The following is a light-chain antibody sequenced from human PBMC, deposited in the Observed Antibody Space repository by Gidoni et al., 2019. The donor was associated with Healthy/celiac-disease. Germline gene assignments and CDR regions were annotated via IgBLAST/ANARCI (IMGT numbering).Light chain of an antibody. CDR2: SNN. CDR3: AAWDDSLNGRV. Sequence: TISCSGSSSNIGSKTVNWYQQLPGTAPKLLIYSNNQRPSGVPDRFSGSTSGSSASLAISGLQSGDEADYYCAAWDDSLNGRVFGGGTKLTVL. V-gene: IGLV1-44*01. J-gene: IGLJ3*02. CDR1: SSNIGSKT.